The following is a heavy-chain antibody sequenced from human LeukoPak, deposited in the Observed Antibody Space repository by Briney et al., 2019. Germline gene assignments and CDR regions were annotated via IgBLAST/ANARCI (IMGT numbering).Heavy chain of an antibody. CDR1: GFTFSSYN. V-gene: IGHV3-21*01. Sequence: GGSLRLSCAASGFTFSSYNMNWVRQAPGKGLEWVSSISSTISYIYYADSLKGRFTISRDNAKNSLYLQMNSLRAEDTAVYYCASPGGYDFWSGPFDYWGQGTLVTVSS. CDR3: ASPGGYDFWSGPFDY. CDR2: ISSTISYI. J-gene: IGHJ4*02. D-gene: IGHD3-3*01.